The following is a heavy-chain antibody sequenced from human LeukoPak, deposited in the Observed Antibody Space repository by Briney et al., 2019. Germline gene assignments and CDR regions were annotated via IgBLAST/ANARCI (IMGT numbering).Heavy chain of an antibody. J-gene: IGHJ4*02. CDR2: VYYSGSI. D-gene: IGHD3-10*01. V-gene: IGHV4-59*01. Sequence: SETLSLTCTISGGSISSYYWSWIRQPPGKGLEWIGYVYYSGSINYSPSLNSRLTISVDTSKNQFSLKLSSVTAADTAVYYCARGGYYFDYWGQGTLVTISS. CDR1: GGSISSYY. CDR3: ARGGYYFDY.